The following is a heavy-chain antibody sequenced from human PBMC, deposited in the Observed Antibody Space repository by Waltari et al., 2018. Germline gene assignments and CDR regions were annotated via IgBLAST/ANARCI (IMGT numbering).Heavy chain of an antibody. D-gene: IGHD2-2*01. J-gene: IGHJ1*01. Sequence: QVQLVQSGAEVKKPGSSVKVSCKASGGTFSSYAISWVRQAPGQGLEWMGWSSPILGTANYAQKVQGRVTMTANKSTSTAYMELSSLRSEDTAVYYCARDQAYCSSTSCYGSYFQHWGQGTLVTVSS. CDR3: ARDQAYCSSTSCYGSYFQH. V-gene: IGHV1-69*14. CDR1: GGTFSSYA. CDR2: SSPILGTA.